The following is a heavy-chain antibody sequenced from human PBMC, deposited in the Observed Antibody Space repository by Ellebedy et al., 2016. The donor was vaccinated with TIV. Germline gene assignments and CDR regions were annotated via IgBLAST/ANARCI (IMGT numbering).Heavy chain of an antibody. CDR1: GGSISSYY. CDR3: ARAVGSGWSRFDY. J-gene: IGHJ4*02. Sequence: GSLRLSXTVSGGSISSYYWSWIRQPPGKGLEWIGEINHSGSTNYNPSLKSRVTISVDTSKNQFSLKLSSVTAADTAVYYCARAVGSGWSRFDYWGQGTLVTVSS. V-gene: IGHV4-34*01. CDR2: INHSGST. D-gene: IGHD6-19*01.